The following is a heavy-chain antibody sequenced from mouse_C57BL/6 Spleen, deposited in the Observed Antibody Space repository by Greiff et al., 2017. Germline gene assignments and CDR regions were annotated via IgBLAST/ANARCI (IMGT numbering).Heavy chain of an antibody. J-gene: IGHJ4*01. CDR2: IDPSNSCT. D-gene: IGHD1-1*01. CDR3: AIGNYGSSPWAMDY. Sequence: QVQLQQPGAELVMPGASVKLSCKASGYTFTSYWMHWVKQRPGQGLEWIGDIDPSNSCTNYNQKFKGKSTLTVDKSSSTAYMQLSSLTSEDSAVYDCAIGNYGSSPWAMDYWGQGTLVTVSA. V-gene: IGHV1-69*01. CDR1: GYTFTSYW.